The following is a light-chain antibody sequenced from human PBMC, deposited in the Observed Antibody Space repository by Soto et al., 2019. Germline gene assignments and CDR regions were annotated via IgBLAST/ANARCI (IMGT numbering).Light chain of an antibody. Sequence: QSALTQPASVSGSPGQAITISCTGTSSDVGGYNYVSWYQQHPGRAPKLMINDVNTRPSGVSSRFSGSKSGNTASLTISGRQAEDEAHYYCSSYTSSSILVVFGGGTKVTVL. J-gene: IGLJ2*01. CDR3: SSYTSSSILVV. CDR1: SSDVGGYNY. V-gene: IGLV2-14*03. CDR2: DVN.